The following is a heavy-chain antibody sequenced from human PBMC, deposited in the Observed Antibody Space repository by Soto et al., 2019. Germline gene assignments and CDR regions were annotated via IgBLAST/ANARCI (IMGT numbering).Heavy chain of an antibody. V-gene: IGHV4-30-2*01. CDR3: ASSNYDSPIPRYY. CDR1: VGSISSGGSS. Sequence: QLQLQESGSGLVKPYQTLSLTCPFSVGSISSGGSSWSWIRRPPGKGLEWIGYIYHSGSTYYNPSPTSRVTISVDRSKTQFSLKLSSVPAAATAVYYCASSNYDSPIPRYYWGQGTLVTVSS. J-gene: IGHJ4*02. CDR2: IYHSGST. D-gene: IGHD3-22*01.